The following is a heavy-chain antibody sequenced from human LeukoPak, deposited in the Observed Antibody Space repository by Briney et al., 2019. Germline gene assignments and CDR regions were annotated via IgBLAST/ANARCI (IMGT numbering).Heavy chain of an antibody. CDR2: INPNSGGT. CDR3: AREHSSSSWYFDS. D-gene: IGHD6-13*01. CDR1: GYTFTCYY. Sequence: ASVKVSCKASGYTFTCYYMHWVRQAPGQGLEWMGWINPNSGGTNYAQKFQGRVTMTRDTSISTAYMELSRLRSDGTAVYYCAREHSSSSWYFDSWGQGTLVTVSS. J-gene: IGHJ4*02. V-gene: IGHV1-2*02.